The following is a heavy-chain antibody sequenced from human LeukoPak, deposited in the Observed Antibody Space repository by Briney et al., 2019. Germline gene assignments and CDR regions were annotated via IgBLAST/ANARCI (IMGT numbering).Heavy chain of an antibody. CDR1: GFTFSNYG. D-gene: IGHD3-10*01. CDR3: AKVREVMFRGPQDY. CDR2: MSYDGNNK. Sequence: SGGSLRLSCAVSGFTFSNYGMHWVRQAPGKGLEWVAVMSYDGNNKYHADSVKGRFTISRDNSQNTLYLQMDSLRADDTAVYYCAKVREVMFRGPQDYWGQGTLVTVSS. V-gene: IGHV3-30*18. J-gene: IGHJ4*02.